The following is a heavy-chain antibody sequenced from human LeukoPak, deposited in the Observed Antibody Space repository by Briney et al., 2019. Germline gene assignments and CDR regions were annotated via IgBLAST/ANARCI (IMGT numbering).Heavy chain of an antibody. V-gene: IGHV3-23*01. D-gene: IGHD3-22*01. J-gene: IGHJ4*02. CDR3: AKARVITSFDY. Sequence: GRSLRLSCAASGFTFNNYVMSWVRQAPGKGLEWVSSVSGSGSTAYYADSVKGRFTISRDNSKNTLYLQMNTMRAEVTATYYCAKARVITSFDYWGQGTLVTVSS. CDR2: VSGSGSTA. CDR1: GFTFNNYV.